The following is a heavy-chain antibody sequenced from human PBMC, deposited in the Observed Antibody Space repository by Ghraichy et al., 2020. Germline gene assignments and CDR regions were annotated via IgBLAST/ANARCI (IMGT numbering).Heavy chain of an antibody. J-gene: IGHJ4*02. V-gene: IGHV4-34*01. Sequence: SETLSLTCAVYGGSFSGYYWSWIRQPPGKGLEWIGEINHSGSTNYNPSLKSRVTISVDTSKNQFSLKLSSVTAADTAVYYCARGRRLRVYYFDYWGQGTLVTVSS. CDR2: INHSGST. CDR1: GGSFSGYY. CDR3: ARGRRLRVYYFDY. D-gene: IGHD4-17*01.